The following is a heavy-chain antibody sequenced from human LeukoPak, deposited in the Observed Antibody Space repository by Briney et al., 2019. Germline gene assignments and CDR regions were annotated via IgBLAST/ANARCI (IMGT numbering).Heavy chain of an antibody. CDR2: ISNTSSAK. D-gene: IGHD3-10*01. V-gene: IGHV3-48*01. J-gene: IGHJ4*02. CDR3: ARGGAACPDY. Sequence: GVSLTLPCAASGLPHRKYGKNWLPQAPGKARVGISYISNTSSAKEYEGSVKGRLNNSRDNAKSSLYLQFNSLRAEDTAVYYCARGGAACPDYWGRGTLVIVSS. CDR1: GLPHRKYG.